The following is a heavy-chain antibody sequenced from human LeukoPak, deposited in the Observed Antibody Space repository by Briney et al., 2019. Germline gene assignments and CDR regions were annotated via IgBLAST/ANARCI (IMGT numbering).Heavy chain of an antibody. CDR1: GYSFTSYW. CDR2: IYPGDSDT. J-gene: IGHJ3*02. Sequence: GESLKISCKGSGYSFTSYWIGWVRQMPGKGLEWMGIIYPGDSDTRYSPSFQGQVTISAGKSISTAYLQWSSLKASDTAMYYCARVRYYYDGSGQLTGTYAFDIWGQGTMVTVSS. CDR3: ARVRYYYDGSGQLTGTYAFDI. D-gene: IGHD3-22*01. V-gene: IGHV5-51*01.